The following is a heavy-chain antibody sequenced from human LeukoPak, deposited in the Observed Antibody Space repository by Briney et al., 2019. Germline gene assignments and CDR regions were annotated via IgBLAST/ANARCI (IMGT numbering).Heavy chain of an antibody. V-gene: IGHV1-24*01. J-gene: IGHJ4*02. CDR2: FDPEDGET. CDR1: GYTLTELS. Sequence: ASVKVSCKVSGYTLTELSMHWVRQAPGKGLEWMGGFDPEDGETIYAQKFQGRVAMTEDTSTDTAYMELSSLRSEDTAVYYCAADYYGSGSYRDYWGQGTLVTVSS. D-gene: IGHD3-10*01. CDR3: AADYYGSGSYRDY.